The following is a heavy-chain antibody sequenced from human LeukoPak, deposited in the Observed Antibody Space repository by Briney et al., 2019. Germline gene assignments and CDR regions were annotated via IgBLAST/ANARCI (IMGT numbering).Heavy chain of an antibody. CDR1: GFTFSNFW. J-gene: IGHJ6*02. D-gene: IGHD3-3*02. CDR2: INPDGSAK. Sequence: GGSLRLSCAASGFTFSNFWMSWVRQAPGKGLEGVAHINPDGSAKYYVDSVKGGFTISRDNAENSLYVQMNSLRPEDTAVYYCARHFSTYSYGLDVWGQGTTVTVSS. CDR3: ARHFSTYSYGLDV. V-gene: IGHV3-7*01.